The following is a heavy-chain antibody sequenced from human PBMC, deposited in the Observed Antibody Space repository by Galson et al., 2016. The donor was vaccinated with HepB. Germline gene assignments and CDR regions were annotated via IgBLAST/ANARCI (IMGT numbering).Heavy chain of an antibody. D-gene: IGHD3-10*01. CDR1: GDSSSNYY. V-gene: IGHV4-4*07. Sequence: SETLSLTCSMSGDSSSNYYWAWIRQSAGKGLEWIGRMYVNGNANNNPSLKSRVSMSVDTAKNQFSLRLTSVTAADTAVYYCAREGPRRQYSNLGSYFFDSWGRGILVTVSS. J-gene: IGHJ4*02. CDR3: AREGPRRQYSNLGSYFFDS. CDR2: MYVNGNA.